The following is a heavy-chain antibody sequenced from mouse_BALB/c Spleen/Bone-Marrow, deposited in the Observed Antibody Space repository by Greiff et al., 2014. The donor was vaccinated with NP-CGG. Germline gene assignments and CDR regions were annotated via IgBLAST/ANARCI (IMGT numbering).Heavy chain of an antibody. CDR2: IYPGSGST. Sequence: VKLQESGAELVKPGTSVKLSCEASGYNFTSYWINWVKLRPGQGLEWIGDIYPGSGSTNYNEKFKSKATLTVDTSSSTAYMQLSSLASEDSALYYCARFSQLGLLAYWGQGTLVTVSA. CDR3: ARFSQLGLLAY. D-gene: IGHD3-1*01. CDR1: GYNFTSYW. J-gene: IGHJ3*01. V-gene: IGHV1-55*01.